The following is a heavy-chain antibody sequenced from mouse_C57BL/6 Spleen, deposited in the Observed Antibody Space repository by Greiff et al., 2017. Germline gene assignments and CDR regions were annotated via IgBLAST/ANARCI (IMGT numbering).Heavy chain of an antibody. CDR3: ARSGSPWYFDV. V-gene: IGHV5-17*01. CDR1: GFTFSDYG. J-gene: IGHJ1*03. CDR2: ISSGSSTI. Sequence: DVKLVESGGGLVTPGGSLKLSCAASGFTFSDYGMHWVRQAPEKGLEWVAYISSGSSTIYYADTLKGRFTISRDNAKNTLFLRMMSLGSEDTAMYYCARSGSPWYFDVWGTGTTVTVSS. D-gene: IGHD3-1*01.